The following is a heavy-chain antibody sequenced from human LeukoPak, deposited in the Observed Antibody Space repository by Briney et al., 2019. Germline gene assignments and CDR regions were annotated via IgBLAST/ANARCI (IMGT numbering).Heavy chain of an antibody. J-gene: IGHJ4*02. CDR1: GYTFTGYY. Sequence: GASVKVSCEASGYTFTGYYMHWVRQAPGQGLEWMGWINLNSGGTNYAQKFQGRVTMTRDTSISTAYMELSRLRSDDTAVYYCARASAGYSSSWYVGWGQGTLVTVSS. D-gene: IGHD6-13*01. V-gene: IGHV1-2*02. CDR3: ARASAGYSSSWYVG. CDR2: INLNSGGT.